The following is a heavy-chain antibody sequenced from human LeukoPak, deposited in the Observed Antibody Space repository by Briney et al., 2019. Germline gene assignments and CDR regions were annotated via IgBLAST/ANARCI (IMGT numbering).Heavy chain of an antibody. D-gene: IGHD6-19*01. CDR1: GFTFNNYA. Sequence: GGSLRLSCAASGFTFNNYAIHWVRQAPGKGPEWVAVVTYDGNNQYYADSVKGRFTVSRDNSRNTVNLQMNSLRGGDTAVYYCARAPVRGAVAGVDYWGQGTLVTVSS. CDR2: VTYDGNNQ. J-gene: IGHJ4*02. V-gene: IGHV3-30-3*01. CDR3: ARAPVRGAVAGVDY.